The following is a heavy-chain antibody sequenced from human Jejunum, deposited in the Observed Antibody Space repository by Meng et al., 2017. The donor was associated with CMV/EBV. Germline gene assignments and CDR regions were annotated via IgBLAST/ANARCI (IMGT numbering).Heavy chain of an antibody. CDR3: TRALDY. V-gene: IGHV3-7*04. CDR2: IRYDGGER. J-gene: IGHJ4*02. CDR1: GFNFKGYW. Sequence: LRLSCAASGFNFKGYWMDWGRQAPGRGLEWVANIRYDGGERYYVNSVEGRFFIYRDNARNTLYLQMNSLRGDDSAIYYCTRALDYWGQGTPVTVSS.